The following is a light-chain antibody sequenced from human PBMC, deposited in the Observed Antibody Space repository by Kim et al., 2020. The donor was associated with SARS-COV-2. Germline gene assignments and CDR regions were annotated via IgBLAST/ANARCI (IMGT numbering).Light chain of an antibody. CDR2: GAS. CDR1: QSVSSRY. J-gene: IGKJ1*01. Sequence: PGERVTLSCRASQSVSSRYLTWYQQKPGQAPRLLIYGASTSATSIPARFSGSGSGTDFTLTISSLQPEDLAVYYCQPDYNLPVTFGQGTKV. V-gene: IGKV3D-7*01. CDR3: QPDYNLPVT.